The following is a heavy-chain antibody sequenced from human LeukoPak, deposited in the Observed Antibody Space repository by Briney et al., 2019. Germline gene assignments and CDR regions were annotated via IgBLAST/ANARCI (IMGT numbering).Heavy chain of an antibody. Sequence: ASVKVSCKAPGYTFTSYYMHWVRQAPGQGLEWMGIINPSGGSTSYAQKFQGRVTMTRDMSTSTVYMELSSLRSEDTAVYYCARDLYDILTGYPYNWFDPWGQGTLVTVSS. CDR1: GYTFTSYY. J-gene: IGHJ5*02. D-gene: IGHD3-9*01. CDR3: ARDLYDILTGYPYNWFDP. V-gene: IGHV1-46*01. CDR2: INPSGGST.